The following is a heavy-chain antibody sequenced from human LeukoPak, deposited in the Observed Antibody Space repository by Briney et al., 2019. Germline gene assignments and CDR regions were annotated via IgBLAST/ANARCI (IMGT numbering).Heavy chain of an antibody. V-gene: IGHV3-23*01. Sequence: GGSLRLSCAASGFTFSSNAMSWVRQAPGKGLECVSSISGSGADTYYADSVTGRFTISRDISKKTLYLQMNSLRAEDTAVYYCAKDLPYYYGSGSRYNYFDYWGQGTLVTVSS. CDR3: AKDLPYYYGSGSRYNYFDY. CDR2: ISGSGADT. D-gene: IGHD3-10*01. J-gene: IGHJ4*02. CDR1: GFTFSSNA.